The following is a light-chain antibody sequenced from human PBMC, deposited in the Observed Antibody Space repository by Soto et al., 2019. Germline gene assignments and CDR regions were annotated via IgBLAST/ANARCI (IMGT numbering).Light chain of an antibody. CDR2: EVT. Sequence: QSALTQPPSASGSPGQSVTIPCTGTSSDFGAYNYVSWYQQHAGKAPKLVIYEVTKRPSGVPDRISGSKSANTASLTVSGLQAEDEADYYCSSFASSNTWVFGGGTQLTVL. V-gene: IGLV2-8*01. CDR3: SSFASSNTWV. CDR1: SSDFGAYNY. J-gene: IGLJ3*02.